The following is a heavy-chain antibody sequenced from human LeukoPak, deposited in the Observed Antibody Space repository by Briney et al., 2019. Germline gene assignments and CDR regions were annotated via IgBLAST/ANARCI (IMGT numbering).Heavy chain of an antibody. CDR1: LGSTSGYY. D-gene: IGHD3-10*01. V-gene: IGHV4-4*07. J-gene: IGHJ4*02. CDR2: IYTSGST. CDR3: ARGVVRGVPFDY. Sequence: SQTLSLTSALSLGSTSGYYWGCIWDTAGKGLEWIWRIYTSGSTNNNPSLKSRVTMSVDTSKNQFSLKLSSVTAADTAVYYCARGVVRGVPFDYWGQGTLVTVSS.